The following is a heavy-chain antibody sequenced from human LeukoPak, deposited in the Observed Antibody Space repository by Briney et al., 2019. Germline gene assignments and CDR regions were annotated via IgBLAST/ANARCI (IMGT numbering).Heavy chain of an antibody. CDR3: TFRFLKWLFGYSLDY. D-gene: IGHD3-3*01. V-gene: IGHV3-15*01. J-gene: IGHJ4*02. Sequence: GGSLRLSCAASGFTFTNAWMSWVRQPPGKGLEWVGRIKGDSDGGTIDYAGPVKGRFAIPRDDSKNTLYLEMNSLRTEDTAVYYCTFRFLKWLFGYSLDYWGQGLLVTVSS. CDR1: GFTFTNAW. CDR2: IKGDSDGGTI.